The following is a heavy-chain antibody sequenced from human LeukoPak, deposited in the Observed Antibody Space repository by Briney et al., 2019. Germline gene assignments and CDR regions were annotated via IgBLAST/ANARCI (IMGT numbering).Heavy chain of an antibody. D-gene: IGHD1-26*01. CDR1: GYTFTGYY. CDR2: INPNSGGT. CDR3: ARSSPHSGGAFDI. Sequence: GASVKVSCKASGYTFTGYYIHWVRQAPGQGLEWMGWINPNSGGTSYAQKFQGRVTMTRDTSISTAYMDLSRLRSDDTAVYYCARSSPHSGGAFDIWGQGTMVAVSS. J-gene: IGHJ3*02. V-gene: IGHV1-2*02.